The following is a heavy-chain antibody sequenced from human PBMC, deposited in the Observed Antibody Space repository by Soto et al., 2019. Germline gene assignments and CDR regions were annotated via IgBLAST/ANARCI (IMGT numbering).Heavy chain of an antibody. D-gene: IGHD6-6*01. V-gene: IGHV3-73*01. J-gene: IGHJ4*02. CDR1: GFTFSGSA. CDR2: IRSKANSYAT. CDR3: TTNIAARPGDDY. Sequence: PGGSLRLSCAASGFTFSGSAMHWVRQASGKGLEWVGRIRSKANSYATAYAASVKGRFTISRDDSKNTAYLQMNSLKTEDTAVYYCTTNIAARPGDDYLGQGTLVTVSS.